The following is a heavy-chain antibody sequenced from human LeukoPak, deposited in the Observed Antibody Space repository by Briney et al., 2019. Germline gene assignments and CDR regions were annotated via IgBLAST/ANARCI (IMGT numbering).Heavy chain of an antibody. J-gene: IGHJ4*02. CDR3: ARESWALIAAAGHFDY. Sequence: PSETLSLTCTVSGGSISSYYWSWVRQPAGKGLEWIGRIYTSGSTKYNPSLKSGVNMSVEMSKNEFSLKLSSVTAADTAVYYCARESWALIAAAGHFDYWGQGTLVTVSS. V-gene: IGHV4-4*07. CDR2: IYTSGST. CDR1: GGSISSYY. D-gene: IGHD6-13*01.